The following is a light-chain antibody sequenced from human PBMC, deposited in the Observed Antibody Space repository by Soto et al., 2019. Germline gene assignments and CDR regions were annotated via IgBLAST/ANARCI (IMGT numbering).Light chain of an antibody. CDR3: HQYNHWYT. V-gene: IGKV3-15*01. J-gene: IGKJ2*01. Sequence: EIVMTQSPATLSVSPGQRATLSCRASQSVSSNLAWYQQKPGQAPRLLICGASIRATGIPARFSGSGSGTRFTLTISSLQSEDFAVYYCHQYNHWYTFGQGTKLEIK. CDR2: GAS. CDR1: QSVSSN.